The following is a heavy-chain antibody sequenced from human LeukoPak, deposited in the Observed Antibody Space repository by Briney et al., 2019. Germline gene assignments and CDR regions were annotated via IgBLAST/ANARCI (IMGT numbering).Heavy chain of an antibody. D-gene: IGHD3-3*01. CDR3: AARYPKGTIFGVWDYYYYMDV. CDR1: GGSISSSSYY. CDR2: IDYSGST. J-gene: IGHJ6*03. V-gene: IGHV4-39*01. Sequence: SETLSLTCTVSGGSISSSSYYWGWIRQPPGKGLEWIGSIDYSGSTYYNPSLKSRVTISVDTSKNQFSLKLSSVTAADTAVYYCAARYPKGTIFGVWDYYYYMDVWGKGTTVTVSS.